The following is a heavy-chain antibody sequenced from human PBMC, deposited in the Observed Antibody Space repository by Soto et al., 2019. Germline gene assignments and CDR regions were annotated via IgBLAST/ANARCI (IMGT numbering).Heavy chain of an antibody. V-gene: IGHV4-34*01. Sequence: LSLTCAVYGGSFSGYYWSWIRQPPGKGLEWIGEINHSGSTNYNPSLKSRVTISVDTSKNQFSLKLSSVTAADTAVYYCARINNSAWQPIDYWGQGNLVTVSS. CDR1: GGSFSGYY. CDR3: ARINNSAWQPIDY. D-gene: IGHD6-19*01. CDR2: INHSGST. J-gene: IGHJ4*02.